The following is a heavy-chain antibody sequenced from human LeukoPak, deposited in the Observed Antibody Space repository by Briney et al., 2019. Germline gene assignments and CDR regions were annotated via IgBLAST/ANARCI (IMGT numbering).Heavy chain of an antibody. V-gene: IGHV4-39*07. D-gene: IGHD6-13*01. CDR3: ARGPGPGVAAAGTKNWFDP. CDR1: SGSIRSSSYY. J-gene: IGHJ5*02. CDR2: IYYSGNV. Sequence: PSETLSLTCTVSSGSIRSSSYYWGWIRQPPGKGLEWIGSIYYSGNVYYNPSLKSRVTISVDTSKNQFSLKLNSVTAADTAVYYCARGPGPGVAAAGTKNWFDPWGQGTLVTVSS.